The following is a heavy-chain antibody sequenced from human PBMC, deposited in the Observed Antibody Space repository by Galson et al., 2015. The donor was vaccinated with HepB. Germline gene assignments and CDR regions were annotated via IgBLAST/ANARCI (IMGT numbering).Heavy chain of an antibody. Sequence: QSGAEVKKPGESLRISCKASGYTFTNHAMNWVRQAPGQGLEWMGWINTNTGNPTYAQGFTGRFVFSLDTSVSTAYLQISSLKAEDTAVYYCARGVLWFGSYYYYYYGMDVWGQGTTVTVSS. V-gene: IGHV7-4-1*02. D-gene: IGHD3-10*01. J-gene: IGHJ6*02. CDR2: INTNTGNP. CDR1: GYTFTNHA. CDR3: ARGVLWFGSYYYYYYGMDV.